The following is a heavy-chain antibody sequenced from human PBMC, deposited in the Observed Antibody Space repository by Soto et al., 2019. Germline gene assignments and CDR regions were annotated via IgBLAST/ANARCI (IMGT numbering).Heavy chain of an antibody. CDR2: IYYSGST. Sequence: SETLSLTCTVSGGSISSSSYYWGWIRQPPGKGLEWIGSIYYSGSTYYNPSLKSRVTISVDTSKNQFSLKLSSVTAADTAVYYCARDSKMSCSSSSCYAGDLWYFDLWGRGTLVTVSS. CDR1: GGSISSSSYY. D-gene: IGHD2-2*01. V-gene: IGHV4-39*07. CDR3: ARDSKMSCSSSSCYAGDLWYFDL. J-gene: IGHJ2*01.